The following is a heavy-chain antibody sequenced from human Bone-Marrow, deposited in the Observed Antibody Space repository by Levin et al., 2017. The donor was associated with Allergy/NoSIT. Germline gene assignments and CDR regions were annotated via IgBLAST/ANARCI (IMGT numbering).Heavy chain of an antibody. CDR2: ISYDGSNK. Sequence: PGGSLRLSCTASGFSFSSDGMHWVRQAPGKGLEWVAVISYDGSNKYYADSVKGRFTISRDNSKNTLYLQLNSLRPEDTAVYYCAKDSAGSSTWFDYWGQGTLVTVSS. V-gene: IGHV3-30*18. CDR1: GFSFSSDG. D-gene: IGHD6-13*01. J-gene: IGHJ4*02. CDR3: AKDSAGSSTWFDY.